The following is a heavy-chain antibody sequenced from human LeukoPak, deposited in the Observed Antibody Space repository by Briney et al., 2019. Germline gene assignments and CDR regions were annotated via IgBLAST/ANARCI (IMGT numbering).Heavy chain of an antibody. J-gene: IGHJ3*02. CDR2: ISGNAGGT. D-gene: IGHD2-2*01. CDR3: AKDLRPDLVVAGAFDI. CDR1: GFNFNIYA. Sequence: PGGSLRLSCAASGFNFNIYAMNWVRQAPGKGLEWVSAISGNAGGTYYADSVKGRFTISRDNSKNTLYLQMNSLRAEDTAIYYCAKDLRPDLVVAGAFDIWGQGTTVTVSS. V-gene: IGHV3-23*01.